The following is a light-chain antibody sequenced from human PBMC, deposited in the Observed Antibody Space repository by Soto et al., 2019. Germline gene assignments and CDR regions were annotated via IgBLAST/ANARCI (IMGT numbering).Light chain of an antibody. CDR2: TAS. CDR1: ERISDY. Sequence: DIQMTQSPSSLSASVGDRVTISCRASERISDYLAWYQQKPGKAPKLLINTASSLRSGVPSRFSGSGSGTDFTLTIDSLQPEDFATYFCQQTNTAPWTFGQG. J-gene: IGKJ1*01. V-gene: IGKV1-39*01. CDR3: QQTNTAPWT.